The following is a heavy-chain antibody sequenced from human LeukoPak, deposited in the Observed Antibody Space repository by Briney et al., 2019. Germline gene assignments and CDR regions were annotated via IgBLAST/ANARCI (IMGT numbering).Heavy chain of an antibody. CDR2: IYHSGST. D-gene: IGHD2-21*01. J-gene: IGHJ2*01. Sequence: SETLSLSCTVSGGSIKSYYWSWIRQPPGKGLEWIGYIYHSGSTNYNPSLKSRVTISVDTSKNQLSLKLSSVTAADTAVYYCVRRSVIYWYFDLGGRGTLVTVTS. CDR3: VRRSVIYWYFDL. V-gene: IGHV4-59*08. CDR1: GGSIKSYY.